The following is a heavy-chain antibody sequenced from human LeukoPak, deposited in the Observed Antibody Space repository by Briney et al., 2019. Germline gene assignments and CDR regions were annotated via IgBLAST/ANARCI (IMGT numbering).Heavy chain of an antibody. CDR1: GGSISSYY. D-gene: IGHD6-13*01. CDR2: IDYSGNT. V-gene: IGHV4-59*08. J-gene: IGHJ4*02. CDR3: ARHGSSWTFDY. Sequence: SATLSLTCTVSGGSISSYYWSWIRQPPGKGLEWIGYIDYSGNTIYNPFLKSRATISIDTSTNQFSLKLSSVTAANTAVYYCARHGSSWTFDYWGQGTLVTVSS.